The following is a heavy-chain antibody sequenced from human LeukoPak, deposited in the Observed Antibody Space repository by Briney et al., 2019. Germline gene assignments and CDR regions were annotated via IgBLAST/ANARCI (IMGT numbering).Heavy chain of an antibody. D-gene: IGHD3-22*01. J-gene: IGHJ5*02. CDR3: ARGRLRVVVTNWFDP. Sequence: PSETLSLTCAVYGGSFSGYYWSWIRQPRGKGLEWIGEINHSGSTNYNPSLKSRVTISVDTSKNQFSLKLSSVTAADTAVYYCARGRLRVVVTNWFDPWGQGTLVTVSS. CDR1: GGSFSGYY. CDR2: INHSGST. V-gene: IGHV4-34*01.